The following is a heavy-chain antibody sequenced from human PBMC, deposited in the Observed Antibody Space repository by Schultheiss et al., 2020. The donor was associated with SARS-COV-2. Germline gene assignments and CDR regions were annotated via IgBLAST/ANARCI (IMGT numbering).Heavy chain of an antibody. D-gene: IGHD1-26*01. J-gene: IGHJ6*02. CDR1: GFTLSSYE. CDR2: ISSTGHTI. Sequence: GGSLRLSCAASGFTLSSYEMNWVRQAPGKGLEWVSFISSTGHTIYYADSLKGRFTISRDNANNSLYLQINSLRSDDTAVYYCARDPGATRLDYYYGMDVWGQGTTVTVSS. V-gene: IGHV3-48*03. CDR3: ARDPGATRLDYYYGMDV.